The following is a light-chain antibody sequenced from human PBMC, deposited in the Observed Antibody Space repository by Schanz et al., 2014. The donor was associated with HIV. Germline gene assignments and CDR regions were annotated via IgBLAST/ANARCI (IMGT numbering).Light chain of an antibody. V-gene: IGKV3-20*01. J-gene: IGKJ4*01. CDR2: GAS. CDR3: QQYGSSPPLT. CDR1: QSVSSN. Sequence: EIVLTQSPATLSLSPGERVTLSCRASQSVSSNLAWYQQKPGQAPRLLIYGASSRATGIPDRFSGSGSGTDFTLTISRLEPEDFAVYYCQQYGSSPPLTFGGGTKVEIK.